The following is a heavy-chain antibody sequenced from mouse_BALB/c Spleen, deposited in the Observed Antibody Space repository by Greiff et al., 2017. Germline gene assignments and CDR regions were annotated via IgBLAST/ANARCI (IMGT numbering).Heavy chain of an antibody. CDR3: ARANWDGFDY. CDR1: GFNIKDTY. D-gene: IGHD4-1*01. CDR2: IDPANGNT. Sequence: LVESGAELVKPGASVKLSCTASGFNIKDTYMHWVKQRPEQGLEWIGRIDPANGNTKYDPKFQGKATITADTSSNTAYLQLSSLTSEDTAVYYCARANWDGFDYWGQGTTLTVSS. V-gene: IGHV14-3*02. J-gene: IGHJ2*01.